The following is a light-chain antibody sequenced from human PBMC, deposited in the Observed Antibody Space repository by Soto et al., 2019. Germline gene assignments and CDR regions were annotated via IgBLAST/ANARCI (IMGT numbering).Light chain of an antibody. CDR3: QQYNYCPPIT. CDR1: QSVSSN. V-gene: IGKV3-15*01. Sequence: EIVMTQSPATLSVSPGERATLSCRASQSVSSNLAWYQQKPGQAPRLLIYAASTRVTGIPARVSGSVSGTDSTLTIRSLQSEDFAVYYCQQYNYCPPITFGQGTRLEIK. J-gene: IGKJ5*01. CDR2: AAS.